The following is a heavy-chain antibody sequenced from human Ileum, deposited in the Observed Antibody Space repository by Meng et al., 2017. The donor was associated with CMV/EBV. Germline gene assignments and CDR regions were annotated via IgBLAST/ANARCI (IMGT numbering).Heavy chain of an antibody. D-gene: IGHD3-16*01. CDR2: IFHSGAS. Sequence: QMQLQESGPVLVRPSGTLSLTCVVSGGSLIGTNWWNWVRQPPGGGLEWIGEIFHSGASNYNPSLKSRATISIDNSKNQFSRRLTSVTVADTAVYFCADPPAGLWGQGVLVTVSS. CDR3: ADPPAGL. J-gene: IGHJ4*02. V-gene: IGHV4-4*02. CDR1: GGSLIGTNW.